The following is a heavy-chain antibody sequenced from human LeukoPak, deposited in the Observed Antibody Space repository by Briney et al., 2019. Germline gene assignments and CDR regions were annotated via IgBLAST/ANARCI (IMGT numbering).Heavy chain of an antibody. D-gene: IGHD3-22*01. CDR3: ARVTMTAPDDAFDI. CDR1: GGSISSYY. J-gene: IGHJ3*02. CDR2: IYTSGST. V-gene: IGHV4-4*07. Sequence: SETLSLTCTVSGGSISSYYWSWIRQPAGKGLELIGRIYTSGSTNYNPSLKSRVTMSVDTSKNQFSLKLSSVTAADTAVYYCARVTMTAPDDAFDIRGPGTMVTVSS.